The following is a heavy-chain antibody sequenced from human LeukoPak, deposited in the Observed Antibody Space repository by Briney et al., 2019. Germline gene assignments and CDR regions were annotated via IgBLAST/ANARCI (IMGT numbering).Heavy chain of an antibody. J-gene: IGHJ6*02. CDR2: INPNSGGT. Sequence: ASVKVSCKASGYTFTGYYMHWVRQAPGQGLEWMGWINPNSGGTNYAQKLQGRVTMTTDTSTSTAYMELRSLRSDDTAVYYCARAEIRFLEWLFTDYYYYYGMDVWGQGTTVTVSS. V-gene: IGHV1-2*02. CDR1: GYTFTGYY. D-gene: IGHD3-3*01. CDR3: ARAEIRFLEWLFTDYYYYYGMDV.